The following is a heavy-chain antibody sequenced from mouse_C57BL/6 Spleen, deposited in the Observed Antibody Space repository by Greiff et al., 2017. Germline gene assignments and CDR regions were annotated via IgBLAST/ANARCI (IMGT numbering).Heavy chain of an antibody. J-gene: IGHJ2*01. V-gene: IGHV1-69*01. CDR3: ARGGAYGNYVDY. D-gene: IGHD2-1*01. CDR2: IDPSDSYT. Sequence: QVQLQQPGAELVMPGASVKLSCKASGYTFTSYWMHWVKQRPGQGLEWIGEIDPSDSYTNYNQKFKGKSTLTVDKSSSTAYMQLSSLTSEDSAVYYCARGGAYGNYVDYWGQGTTLTVSS. CDR1: GYTFTSYW.